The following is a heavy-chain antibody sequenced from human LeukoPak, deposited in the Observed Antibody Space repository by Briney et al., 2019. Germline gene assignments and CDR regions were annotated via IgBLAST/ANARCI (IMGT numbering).Heavy chain of an antibody. CDR3: AKGLGKAGASNTWYFDL. Sequence: PGGSLRLSCAATGFTFSTYGMHSVRQARGKGLEWAAFINYDGGEQYYADSVKGRFTISRDNSKDTLFLQMNSLRAEDTAVYYCAKGLGKAGASNTWYFDLWGRGTLVTVSS. D-gene: IGHD6-13*01. J-gene: IGHJ2*01. CDR2: INYDGGEQ. V-gene: IGHV3-30*02. CDR1: GFTFSTYG.